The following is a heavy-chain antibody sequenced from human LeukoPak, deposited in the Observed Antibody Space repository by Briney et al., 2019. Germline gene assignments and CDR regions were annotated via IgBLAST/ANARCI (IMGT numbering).Heavy chain of an antibody. CDR3: AKAYYYDVGNY. CDR2: IKQDGSDK. J-gene: IGHJ4*02. V-gene: IGHV3-7*01. Sequence: ASVKVSCKASGYTFTSYYMHWVRQAPGKGLEWVGNIKQDGSDKNYMDSVKGRFTVSRDNAKNSLYLQMNALRAEDTAVYYCAKAYYYDVGNYWGQGTLGTVSS. D-gene: IGHD3-22*01. CDR1: GYTFTSYY.